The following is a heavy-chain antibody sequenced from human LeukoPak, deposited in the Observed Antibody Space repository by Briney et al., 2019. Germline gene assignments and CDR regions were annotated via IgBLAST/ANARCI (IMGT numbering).Heavy chain of an antibody. D-gene: IGHD3-10*01. CDR2: TYYSGST. Sequence: PSETLSLTCTVPGGSISSSSYYWGWIRQPPGKGLEWIGSTYYSGSTYYNPSLKSRVTISVDTSKNQFSLKLSSVTAADTAVYYCARHNYGSGSVDYWGQGTLVTVSS. CDR1: GGSISSSSYY. CDR3: ARHNYGSGSVDY. V-gene: IGHV4-39*01. J-gene: IGHJ4*02.